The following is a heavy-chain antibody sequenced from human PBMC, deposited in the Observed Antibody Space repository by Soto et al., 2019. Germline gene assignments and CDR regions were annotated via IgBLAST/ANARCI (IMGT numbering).Heavy chain of an antibody. V-gene: IGHV3-48*01. CDR1: GVTFSSHS. J-gene: IGHJ6*02. Sequence: EVQLVESGGGLVQPGGSLRLSCTASGVTFSSHSMVWVRQAPGKGLEWVSYISSGSSSIYYADSVKGRFPTSRDNAKNSTYLQMNSLRVEDTCVYYCATELGFDALARMDVWGQGTTVTVSS. CDR2: ISSGSSSI. CDR3: ATELGFDALARMDV. D-gene: IGHD6-19*01.